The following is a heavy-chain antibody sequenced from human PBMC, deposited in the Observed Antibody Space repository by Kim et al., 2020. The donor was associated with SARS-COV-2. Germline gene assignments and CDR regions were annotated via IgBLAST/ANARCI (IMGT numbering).Heavy chain of an antibody. CDR1: GFTVNDNS. CDR3: VGGPTRHYV. V-gene: IGHV3-53*01. Sequence: GGSLRLSCAASGFTVNDNSMSWVRQAPGRVLEWISIIYGGDSTYYADSVKGRFTISRDNSKNTLDLRMNSLRFEDTAVYYCVGGPTRHYVWGRGTQVTVSS. D-gene: IGHD3-16*01. CDR2: IYGGDST. J-gene: IGHJ4*02.